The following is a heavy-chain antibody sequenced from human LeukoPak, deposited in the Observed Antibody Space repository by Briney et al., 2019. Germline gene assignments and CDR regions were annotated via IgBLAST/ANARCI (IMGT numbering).Heavy chain of an antibody. D-gene: IGHD6-19*01. CDR1: GFTFSSYA. J-gene: IGHJ6*02. CDR3: ARDQWLAYYYHGMDV. V-gene: IGHV3-48*03. CDR2: ITNNGTTI. Sequence: PGGSLRLSCAASGFTFSSYAMNWVRQVPGKGLEWVSYITNNGTTIYYADSVKGRFTISRDNAENSLYLQMNSLRAEDTAIYYCARDQWLAYYYHGMDVWGQGTTVTVSS.